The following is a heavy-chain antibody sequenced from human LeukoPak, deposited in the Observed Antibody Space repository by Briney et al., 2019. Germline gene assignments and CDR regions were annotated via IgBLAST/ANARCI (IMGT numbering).Heavy chain of an antibody. J-gene: IGHJ4*02. Sequence: GGSLRLSCAASGVIFNQYWMSWFRQAPGRGLEWVANIDQDGSEKHYVDSVKGRFTISRDNARNSLYLQMNSLRAEDTAVYYCARGRFSYDNTGYSSFYYWGQGTLVTVSS. CDR2: IDQDGSEK. CDR3: ARGRFSYDNTGYSSFYY. D-gene: IGHD3-22*01. V-gene: IGHV3-7*01. CDR1: GVIFNQYW.